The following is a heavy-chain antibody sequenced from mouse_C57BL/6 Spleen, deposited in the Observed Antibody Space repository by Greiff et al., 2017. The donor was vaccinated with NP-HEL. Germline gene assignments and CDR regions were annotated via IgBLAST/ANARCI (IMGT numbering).Heavy chain of an antibody. CDR1: GYSITSGYY. D-gene: IGHD1-1*01. CDR2: ISYDGSN. CDR3: ANYYGSSGFAY. V-gene: IGHV3-6*01. J-gene: IGHJ3*01. Sequence: DVQLQESGPGLVKPSQSLSLTCSVTGYSITSGYYWNWIRQFPGNKLEWMGYISYDGSNNYNPSLKNRISITRDTSKNQFFLKLNSVTTEDTATYYCANYYGSSGFAYWGQGTLVTVSA.